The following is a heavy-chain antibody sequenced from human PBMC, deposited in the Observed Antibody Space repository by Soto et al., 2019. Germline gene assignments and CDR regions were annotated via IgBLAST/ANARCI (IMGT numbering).Heavy chain of an antibody. V-gene: IGHV4-34*01. CDR3: ARHRTGTSRIFEENWFDP. J-gene: IGHJ5*02. CDR2: INHSGTT. D-gene: IGHD3-3*01. Sequence: SETLSLTCAVYGGSFRAYYWSWISQPPGKGPEWIGEINHSGTTDYNPSLESRVTIQVDTSKKQFYLKLNSVTAADTAVYYCARHRTGTSRIFEENWFDPWGQATLVTGS. CDR1: GGSFRAYY.